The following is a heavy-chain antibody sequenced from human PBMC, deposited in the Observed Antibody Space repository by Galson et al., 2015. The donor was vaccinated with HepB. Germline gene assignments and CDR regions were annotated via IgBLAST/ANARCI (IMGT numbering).Heavy chain of an antibody. Sequence: SVKVSCKASGYTFTSYGISWVRQAPGQGLEWMGWISAYNGNTNYAQKLQGRVTMTTDTSTSTAYMELRSLRSDDTAVYYCARDWRDDGDYADDAFDIWGQGTMVTVSS. V-gene: IGHV1-18*01. J-gene: IGHJ3*02. CDR3: ARDWRDDGDYADDAFDI. CDR2: ISAYNGNT. CDR1: GYTFTSYG. D-gene: IGHD4-17*01.